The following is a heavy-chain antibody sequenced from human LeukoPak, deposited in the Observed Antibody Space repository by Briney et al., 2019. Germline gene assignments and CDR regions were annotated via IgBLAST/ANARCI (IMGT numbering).Heavy chain of an antibody. J-gene: IGHJ4*02. CDR1: GGSISSGGYS. CDR2: IYHSGST. D-gene: IGHD4-17*01. Sequence: SETLSLTCAVSGGSISSGGYSWSWIRQPPGKGLEWIGYIYHSGSTYYNPSLKSRVTISVDRSKNQFSLKLSSVTAADTAVYYCARVLTTVTTFDYWGQGTLVTVSS. CDR3: ARVLTTVTTFDY. V-gene: IGHV4-30-2*01.